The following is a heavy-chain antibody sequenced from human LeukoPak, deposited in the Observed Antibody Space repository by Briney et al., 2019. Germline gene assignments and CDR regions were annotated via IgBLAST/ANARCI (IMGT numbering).Heavy chain of an antibody. CDR1: GFTFGSYE. Sequence: GGSLRLSCAASGFTFGSYEMNWVRQAPGKGLEWVSYISSSGSTIYYADSVKGRFTISRDNSKNTLYLQMNSLRAEDTAVYYCARATTMVRGLEVDYWGQGTLVTVSS. J-gene: IGHJ4*02. D-gene: IGHD3-10*01. CDR2: ISSSGSTI. V-gene: IGHV3-48*03. CDR3: ARATTMVRGLEVDY.